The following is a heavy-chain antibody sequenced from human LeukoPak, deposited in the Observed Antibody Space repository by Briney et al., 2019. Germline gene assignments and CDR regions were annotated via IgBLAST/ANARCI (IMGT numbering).Heavy chain of an antibody. D-gene: IGHD5-12*01. CDR1: GYTFTSYY. J-gene: IGHJ4*02. Sequence: GASVKVSCKASGYTFTSYYMHWVRQAPGQGLEWMGIINPSGGSTSYAQKFQGRVTMTRDMSTSTVYMELSSLRSEDTAVYYCAREDIVATILDYWGQGTLVTVSS. CDR2: INPSGGST. V-gene: IGHV1-46*01. CDR3: AREDIVATILDY.